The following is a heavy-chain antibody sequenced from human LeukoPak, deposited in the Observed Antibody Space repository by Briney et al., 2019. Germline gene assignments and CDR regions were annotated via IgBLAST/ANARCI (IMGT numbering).Heavy chain of an antibody. Sequence: GGSLRLSCAASGFTFSSYAMSWVRQAPGKGLEWVSAISGSGGSTYYADSVKGRFTISRDNSKNTLYLQMNSLGAADTAIYYCAKPGETSNYYFDSWGQGTLVTVSS. J-gene: IGHJ4*02. CDR1: GFTFSSYA. CDR2: ISGSGGST. V-gene: IGHV3-23*01. D-gene: IGHD1-1*01. CDR3: AKPGETSNYYFDS.